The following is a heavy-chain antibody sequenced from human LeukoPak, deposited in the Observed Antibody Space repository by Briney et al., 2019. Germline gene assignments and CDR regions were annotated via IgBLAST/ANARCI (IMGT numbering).Heavy chain of an antibody. J-gene: IGHJ4*02. CDR1: GGSISSSSYY. V-gene: IGHV4-39*07. Sequence: SETLSLTCTVSGGSISSSSYYWGWIRQPPGKGLEWIGSIYYSGSTYYNPSLKSRVTISVDTSKNQFSLKLSSVTAADTAVYYCARDYYDSSGYYDYWGQGTLVTVSS. CDR2: IYYSGST. CDR3: ARDYYDSSGYYDY. D-gene: IGHD3-22*01.